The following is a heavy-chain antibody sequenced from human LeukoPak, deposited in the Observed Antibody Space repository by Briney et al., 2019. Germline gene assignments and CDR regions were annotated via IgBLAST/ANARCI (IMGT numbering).Heavy chain of an antibody. CDR3: AREGFYYFDF. Sequence: PGGSLRLSCAASGFTFSSYGMSWVRQAPGKGLEWLANIKQDGSEKTYVDSVKGRFTIFRDNAKNLLYLQMNSLRAEDTAVYCCAREGFYYFDFWGQGALVTVAS. J-gene: IGHJ4*01. V-gene: IGHV3-7*01. CDR1: GFTFSSYG. CDR2: IKQDGSEK.